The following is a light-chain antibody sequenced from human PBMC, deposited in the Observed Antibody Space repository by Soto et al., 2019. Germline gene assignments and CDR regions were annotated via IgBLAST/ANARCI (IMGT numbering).Light chain of an antibody. CDR2: AAS. CDR3: PQYNSYSWT. CDR1: QGISSW. Sequence: EIQMTQSPSSVSASVGDRIAITCRASQGISSWLAWYQQKPGKAPNLLIYAASSLQGGVPSRFSGSGSGTEFTLTISSLQPDDFATYYCPQYNSYSWTFGQGAMVDVK. V-gene: IGKV1D-16*01. J-gene: IGKJ1*01.